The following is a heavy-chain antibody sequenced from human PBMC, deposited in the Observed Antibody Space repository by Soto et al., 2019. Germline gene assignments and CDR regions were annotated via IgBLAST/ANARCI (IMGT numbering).Heavy chain of an antibody. D-gene: IGHD6-19*01. CDR1: GGTFSSYA. CDR2: IIPIFGTA. CDR3: ARSQGGSSSLDIYYYYYYGMDV. J-gene: IGHJ6*02. Sequence: QVQLVQSGAEVKKPGSSVKVSCKAPGGTFSSYAISWVRQAPGQGLEWMGAIIPIFGTAKYAQKCQGRVTITADESTSTGYMELSSLRSADTAVYYCARSQGGSSSLDIYYYYYYGMDVWGQGTTVTVSS. V-gene: IGHV1-69*01.